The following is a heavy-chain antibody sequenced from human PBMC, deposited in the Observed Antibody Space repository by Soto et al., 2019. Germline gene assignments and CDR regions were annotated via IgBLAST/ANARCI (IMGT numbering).Heavy chain of an antibody. D-gene: IGHD1-1*01. CDR1: GYVFTTYC. CDR2: ISAHNGNT. CDR3: ARGRYGDY. J-gene: IGHJ4*02. Sequence: QVHLVQSGAEVKKPGASVKVSCKGSGYVFTTYCITWVRQAPGQGLEWMAWISAHNGNTNYAQKLQGRVTVTRDTSTSTAYMELRSLRSDDTAVYYCARGRYGDYWGQGALVTVSS. V-gene: IGHV1-18*01.